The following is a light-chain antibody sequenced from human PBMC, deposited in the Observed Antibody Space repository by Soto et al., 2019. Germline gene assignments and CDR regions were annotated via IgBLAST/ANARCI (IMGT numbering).Light chain of an antibody. CDR3: QTWDTGIVL. J-gene: IGLJ2*01. Sequence: PVLTQSPSASASLGASVKLTCTLSSGHSNYAIAWHQQLPEKGPRYLMKVNSDGSHSKGDGIPDRFSGSSSGAERYLTISSLQSEDEADYYCQTWDTGIVLFGGGTKLTVL. CDR1: SGHSNYA. CDR2: VNSDGSH. V-gene: IGLV4-69*01.